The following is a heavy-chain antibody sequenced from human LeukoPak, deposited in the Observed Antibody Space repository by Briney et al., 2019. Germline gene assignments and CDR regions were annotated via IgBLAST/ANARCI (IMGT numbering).Heavy chain of an antibody. Sequence: SVKVSCKASGGTFSSYAISWVRQAPGQGLEWMGGIIPIFGTANYAQKFQGRVTITADKSTSTAYMELSSLRSEDTAVYYCARTKLLWFGELTVWGQGTLVTVSS. CDR3: ARTKLLWFGELTV. V-gene: IGHV1-69*06. CDR1: GGTFSSYA. J-gene: IGHJ4*02. CDR2: IIPIFGTA. D-gene: IGHD3-10*01.